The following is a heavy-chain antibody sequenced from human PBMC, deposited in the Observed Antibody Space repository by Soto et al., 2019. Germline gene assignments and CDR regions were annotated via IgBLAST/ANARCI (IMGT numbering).Heavy chain of an antibody. Sequence: SETLSLTCAVSGGSISSGGYCWSWIRQPPGKGLEWIGYIYHSGSTYYNPSLKSRVTISVDRSKNQFSLKLSSVTAADTAVYYCARASFYDFWSGYPQDYYGMDVWGQGTTVTVSS. CDR2: IYHSGST. V-gene: IGHV4-30-2*01. CDR3: ARASFYDFWSGYPQDYYGMDV. J-gene: IGHJ6*02. D-gene: IGHD3-3*01. CDR1: GGSISSGGYC.